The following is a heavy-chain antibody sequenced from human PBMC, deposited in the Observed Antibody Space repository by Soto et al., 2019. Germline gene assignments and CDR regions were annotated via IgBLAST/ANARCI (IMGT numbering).Heavy chain of an antibody. J-gene: IGHJ3*02. CDR3: ARARKPTDAFDI. CDR1: GYTFTSYA. CDR2: INAGNGNT. Sequence: ASVKVSCKASGYTFTSYAMHWVRQAPGQRLEWMGWINAGNGNTKYSQKFQGRVTITRDTSASTAYMELSSLRSEDTAVYYCARARKPTDAFDICGQGTMVTVSS. V-gene: IGHV1-3*01.